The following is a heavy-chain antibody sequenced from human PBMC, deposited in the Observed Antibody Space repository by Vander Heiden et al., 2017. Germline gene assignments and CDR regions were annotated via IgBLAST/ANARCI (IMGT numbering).Heavy chain of an antibody. Sequence: EWIGGIIPIFGTANYAQKFQGRVTITEDKSTSTDYMELSSLRSEYTAVYYCAREISLGFVYLPTRPGDYYYYGIDVWGQGTTVTVSS. J-gene: IGHJ6*02. CDR3: AREISLGFVYLPTRPGDYYYYGIDV. CDR2: IIPIFGTA. D-gene: IGHD3-10*01. V-gene: IGHV1-69*06.